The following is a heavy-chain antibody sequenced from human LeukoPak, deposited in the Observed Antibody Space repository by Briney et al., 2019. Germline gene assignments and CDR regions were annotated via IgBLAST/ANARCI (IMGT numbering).Heavy chain of an antibody. CDR1: GGSISNYY. J-gene: IGHJ4*02. CDR3: ARRVAGTGFDY. V-gene: IGHV4-59*08. D-gene: IGHD3-10*01. Sequence: SETLSLTCTVSGGSISNYYWSWIRQPPGKGLEWIGYIYYSGSTNNNPSLRSRVTISVDTSKNQFSLKLSSVTAADTAVYYCARRVAGTGFDYWGQGTLVTVSP. CDR2: IYYSGST.